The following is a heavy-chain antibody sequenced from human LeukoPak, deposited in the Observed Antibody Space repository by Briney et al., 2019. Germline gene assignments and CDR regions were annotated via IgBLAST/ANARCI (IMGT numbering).Heavy chain of an antibody. CDR3: ARNFGGGDSSGPYY. CDR1: GFTFSSYE. D-gene: IGHD3-22*01. J-gene: IGHJ4*02. Sequence: PGGSLRLSWAASGFTFSSYEMNWVRQPPGKGLEWVSYISSRGSTIYYADSVKGRFIISRDNAKNSLYLQVNSLRAEDTALYYCARNFGGGDSSGPYYWGQGTLVTVSS. V-gene: IGHV3-48*03. CDR2: ISSRGSTI.